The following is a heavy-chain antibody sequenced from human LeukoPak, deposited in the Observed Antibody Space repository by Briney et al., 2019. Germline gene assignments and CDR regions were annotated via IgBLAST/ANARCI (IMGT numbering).Heavy chain of an antibody. J-gene: IGHJ5*02. CDR1: GASINTTNFY. D-gene: IGHD3-10*01. V-gene: IGHV4-39*01. Sequence: SETLSLTCTVSGASINTTNFYWAWIRQPPGKGLESIGNIHYTGRTYSNASLNSRVTISVDTSRNQFSLKLTSVSAADTAVYYCARQGSMTRGGYWLDPWGRGTLVIVSS. CDR2: IHYTGRT. CDR3: ARQGSMTRGGYWLDP.